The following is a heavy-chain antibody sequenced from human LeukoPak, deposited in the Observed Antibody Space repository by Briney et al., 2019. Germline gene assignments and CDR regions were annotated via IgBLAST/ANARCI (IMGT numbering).Heavy chain of an antibody. D-gene: IGHD1-1*01. CDR3: ARGVAKRYNWNDPQSWFDP. V-gene: IGHV1-18*01. CDR1: GYTFTSYG. CDR2: ISAYNGNT. Sequence: GASVKVSCKASGYTFTSYGISWVRQAPGQGLEWMGWISAYNGNTNYAQKLQGRVTMTTDTSTSTAYMELSRLRSDDTAVYYCARGVAKRYNWNDPQSWFDPWGQGTLVTVSS. J-gene: IGHJ5*02.